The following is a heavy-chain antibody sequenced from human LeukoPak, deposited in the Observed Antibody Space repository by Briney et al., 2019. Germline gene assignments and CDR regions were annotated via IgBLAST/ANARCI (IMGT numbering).Heavy chain of an antibody. D-gene: IGHD3-3*01. V-gene: IGHV1-24*01. CDR2: FDPEDGET. J-gene: IGHJ6*02. CDR1: GYTLTELS. CDR3: CRGGFLEWLPVDYYYYYGMDV. Sequence: ASVKVSCKVSGYTLTELSMHWVRQAPGKGLEWMGGFDPEDGETIYAQKFQGRVTITADESTSTAYMELSSLRSEDTAVYYCCRGGFLEWLPVDYYYYYGMDVWGQGTTVTVSS.